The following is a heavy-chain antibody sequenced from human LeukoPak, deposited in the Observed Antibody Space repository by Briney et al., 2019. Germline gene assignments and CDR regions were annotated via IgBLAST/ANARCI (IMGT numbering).Heavy chain of an antibody. Sequence: SETLSLTCTVSGVSINSHYWSWIRQPPGQGLEWIGFIYDSGSANYKSSLESRVTMSVDTSKNQFSLKLTSMTAADTAVYFCARLSHPSGSDWFFDYWGQGSLVTVSS. V-gene: IGHV4-59*08. J-gene: IGHJ4*02. D-gene: IGHD6-19*01. CDR2: IYDSGSA. CDR3: ARLSHPSGSDWFFDY. CDR1: GVSINSHY.